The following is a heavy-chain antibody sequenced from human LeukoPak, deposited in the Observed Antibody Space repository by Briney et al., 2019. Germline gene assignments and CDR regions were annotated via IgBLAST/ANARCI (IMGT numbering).Heavy chain of an antibody. V-gene: IGHV4-4*02. CDR3: ARSPLFTVTILSAFDI. D-gene: IGHD4-17*01. CDR1: GGSISSSNW. Sequence: SETLSLTCAVSGGSISSSNWWSWVRQPPGKGLEWIGEIYHSGSTNYNPSLKSRVTISVDKSKNQFSLKLSSVTAADTAVYYCARSPLFTVTILSAFDIWGRGTMVTVSS. CDR2: IYHSGST. J-gene: IGHJ3*02.